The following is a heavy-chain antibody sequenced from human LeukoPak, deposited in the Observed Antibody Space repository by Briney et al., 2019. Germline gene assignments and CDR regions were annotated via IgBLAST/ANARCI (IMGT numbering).Heavy chain of an antibody. CDR1: GGSISSGGYY. J-gene: IGHJ3*02. V-gene: IGHV4-31*03. D-gene: IGHD3-10*01. CDR3: ARCYGPGDVFDI. CDR2: IYDSGST. Sequence: SQTLSLTCTVSGGSISSGGYYWSWIRQHPGKGLEWIGYIYDSGSTYYSPSLKSRITTSVDTSKSQFSLKLSSVTAADTAVYYCARCYGPGDVFDIWGQGTMVTVSS.